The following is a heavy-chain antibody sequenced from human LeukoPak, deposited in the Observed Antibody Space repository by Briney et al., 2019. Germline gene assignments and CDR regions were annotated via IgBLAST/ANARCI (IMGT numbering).Heavy chain of an antibody. CDR1: VYTLTELS. CDR2: FDPEDGET. D-gene: IGHD3-22*01. J-gene: IGHJ5*02. V-gene: IGHV1-24*01. CDR3: ATSKDYYDSNRFDP. Sequence: ASVTVSFKVSVYTLTELSMHWVRQAPGKGREWMGGFDPEDGETIYAQKFQGRVTMTEDTSTDTAYMELSSLRSEDTAVYYCATSKDYYDSNRFDPWGQGTLVTVSS.